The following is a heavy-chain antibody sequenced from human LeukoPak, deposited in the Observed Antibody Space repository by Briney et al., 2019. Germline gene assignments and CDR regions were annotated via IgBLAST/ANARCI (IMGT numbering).Heavy chain of an antibody. CDR3: ATTSGY. V-gene: IGHV4-34*01. J-gene: IGHJ4*02. D-gene: IGHD3-10*01. CDR2: INYSGST. Sequence: SETLSLTCTAYGGSFSGYYWYWIRQPPGKGLEWIGEINYSGSTNYNPSLKSRVTISADTSKNQFSLKMSSVTAADTAVYYCATTSGYWGQGTLVTVSS. CDR1: GGSFSGYY.